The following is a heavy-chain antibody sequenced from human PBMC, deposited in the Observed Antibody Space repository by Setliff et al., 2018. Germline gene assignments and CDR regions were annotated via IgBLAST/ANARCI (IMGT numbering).Heavy chain of an antibody. CDR3: ARGTFSDFWSGDYYDY. CDR1: GITFRTYS. CDR2: ISSDSRTI. J-gene: IGHJ4*02. Sequence: GSLRLSCAASGITFRTYSLNWVRQAPGKGLEWVSFISSDSRTIYYADSAKGRFTISRDNAKNSLYLQMNSLRAVDTAMYYCARGTFSDFWSGDYYDYWGQGTLVTVSS. D-gene: IGHD3-3*01. V-gene: IGHV3-48*01.